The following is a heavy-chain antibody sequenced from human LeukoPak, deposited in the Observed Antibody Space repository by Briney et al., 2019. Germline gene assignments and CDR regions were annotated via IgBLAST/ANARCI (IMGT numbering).Heavy chain of an antibody. V-gene: IGHV4-39*01. CDR1: GFTFSSYA. J-gene: IGHJ4*02. Sequence: GSLRLSCAASGFTFSSYAMSWIRQPPGKGLEWIGSIYYSGSTYYNPSLKSRVTISVDTSKNQFSLKLSSVTAADTAVYYCARRYSSGWYVRGYFDYWGQGTLVTVSS. CDR3: ARRYSSGWYVRGYFDY. CDR2: IYYSGST. D-gene: IGHD6-19*01.